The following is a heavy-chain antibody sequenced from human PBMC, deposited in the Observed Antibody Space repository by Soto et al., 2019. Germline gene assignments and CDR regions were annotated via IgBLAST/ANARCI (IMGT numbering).Heavy chain of an antibody. V-gene: IGHV4-59*01. CDR2: VYYTGST. Sequence: SETLSLTCSVSGGSISGSYWSWLRQSPGKGLEWLGYVYYTGSTNYSPSLRSRVSISVDTSKNEFSLRLSSVTAADTAVYFCARSVAVPGAHIDYWGQGTQVTVSS. D-gene: IGHD6-19*01. J-gene: IGHJ4*02. CDR1: GGSISGSY. CDR3: ARSVAVPGAHIDY.